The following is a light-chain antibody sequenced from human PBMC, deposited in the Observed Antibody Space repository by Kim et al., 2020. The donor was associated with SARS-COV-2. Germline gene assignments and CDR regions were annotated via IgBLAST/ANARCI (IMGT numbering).Light chain of an antibody. CDR2: DAS. J-gene: IGKJ1*01. CDR1: QNVDIN. Sequence: SPGDRATLSCRASQNVDINLAWYQQKPGQPPRLLIYDASTRATGVPARFSGSGSGTDFTLTISSLQSDDLALYYCQHYNRWPPLTFGRGTKVDIK. CDR3: QHYNRWPPLT. V-gene: IGKV3-15*01.